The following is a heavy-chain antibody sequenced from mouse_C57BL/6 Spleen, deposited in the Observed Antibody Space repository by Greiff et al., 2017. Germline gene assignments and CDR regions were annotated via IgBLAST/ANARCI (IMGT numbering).Heavy chain of an antibody. D-gene: IGHD3-2*02. CDR3: ARSLLRPYYFDY. V-gene: IGHV1-76*01. CDR2: IYPGSGNT. Sequence: VQLQQSGAELVRPGASVKLSCKASGYTFTDYYINWVKQRPGQGLEWIARIYPGSGNTYYNEKFKGKATLTAEKSSSTAYMQLSSLTSEDSAVYFCARSLLRPYYFDYWGQGTTLTVSS. J-gene: IGHJ2*01. CDR1: GYTFTDYY.